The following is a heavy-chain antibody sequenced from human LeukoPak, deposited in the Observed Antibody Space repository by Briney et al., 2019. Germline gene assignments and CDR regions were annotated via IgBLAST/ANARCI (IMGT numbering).Heavy chain of an antibody. J-gene: IGHJ4*02. CDR1: GFSVSSNY. V-gene: IGHV3-53*01. CDR2: IDNSGST. Sequence: PGGSLRLSCAASGFSVSSNYMSWVRQAPGKGLEWVSVIDNSGSTYYADSVKGRFTTSRDNSKNTVYLQMNSLRVEDTAVYYCARDGSSRSLGNWGQGTLVCVSS. CDR3: ARDGSSRSLGN.